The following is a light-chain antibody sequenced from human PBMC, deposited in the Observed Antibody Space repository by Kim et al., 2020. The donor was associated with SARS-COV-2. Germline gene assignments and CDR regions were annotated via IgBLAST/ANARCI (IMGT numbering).Light chain of an antibody. Sequence: DIVMTQSPDSLAVSLGERATITCKSGQSVLHSANNNLAWYQQKPGQPPKLLIYWASTRESGVPDRISGSGSGTDFTLTISSLQAEDVALYYCQQYYAIPWTFGQGTKVDIK. J-gene: IGKJ1*01. CDR3: QQYYAIPWT. CDR1: QSVLHSANNN. V-gene: IGKV4-1*01. CDR2: WAS.